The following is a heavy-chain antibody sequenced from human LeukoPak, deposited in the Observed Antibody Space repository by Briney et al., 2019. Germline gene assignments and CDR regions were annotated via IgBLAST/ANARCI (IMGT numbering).Heavy chain of an antibody. V-gene: IGHV3-13*01. D-gene: IGHD2-21*01. CDR1: GFTFSSYD. CDR2: IGTAGDT. CDR3: AKGGRALWWCDY. Sequence: GGSLRLSCAASGFTFSSYDMHWVRQATGKGLEWVSAIGTAGDTYYPGSVKGRFTISRDNSKNTLYLQMNSLRAEDTAVYYCAKGGRALWWCDYWGQGTLVTVSS. J-gene: IGHJ4*02.